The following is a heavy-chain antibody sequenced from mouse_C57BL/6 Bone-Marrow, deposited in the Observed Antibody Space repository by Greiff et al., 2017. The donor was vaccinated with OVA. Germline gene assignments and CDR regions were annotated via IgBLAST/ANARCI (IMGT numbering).Heavy chain of an antibody. CDR1: GYTFTSYW. V-gene: IGHV1-50*01. CDR3: ARTYYSGVYYAMDY. D-gene: IGHD2-12*01. J-gene: IGHJ4*01. CDR2: IDPSDSYT. Sequence: QVQLQQPGAELVKPGASVKLSCKASGYTFTSYWMQWVKQRPGQGLEWIGEIDPSDSYTNYNQKFKGKATLTVDTSSSTAYMQLSSLTSEDSAVYYCARTYYSGVYYAMDYWGQGTSVTVSS.